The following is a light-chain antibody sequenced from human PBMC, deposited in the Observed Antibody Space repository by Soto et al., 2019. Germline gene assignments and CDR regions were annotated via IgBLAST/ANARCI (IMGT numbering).Light chain of an antibody. CDR2: GGY. CDR3: QQFNSYPIT. J-gene: IGKJ5*01. CDR1: QDVSDF. V-gene: IGKV1-9*01. Sequence: DIQLTQSPSILSASVGDRVTLTCRASQDVSDFLAWYQHPPGKAPNLLIYGGYTLQSGVPSRFSGSGSGTEFTLTIGGLQPDDFATYYCQQFNSYPITFGQGTRLEI.